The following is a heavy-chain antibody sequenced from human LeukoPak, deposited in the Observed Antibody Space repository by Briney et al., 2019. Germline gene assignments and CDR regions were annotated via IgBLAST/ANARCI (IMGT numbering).Heavy chain of an antibody. CDR1: GASMSDYY. CDR2: IYYTGST. V-gene: IGHV4-59*08. Sequence: SETLSLTCTVSGASMSDYYWSWIRQPPGKGLEWIGYIYYTGSTNYNPSLKSRVTMSVDTSKNQISLKLSSVSAADSAVYYCVRRVRYFGQNDYWGQGTLVTVSS. CDR3: VRRVRYFGQNDY. D-gene: IGHD3-9*01. J-gene: IGHJ4*02.